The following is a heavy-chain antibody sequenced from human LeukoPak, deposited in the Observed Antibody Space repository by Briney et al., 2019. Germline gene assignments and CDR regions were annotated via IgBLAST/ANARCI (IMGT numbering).Heavy chain of an antibody. J-gene: IGHJ4*02. CDR1: GFIFSNYG. D-gene: IGHD3-10*01. CDR2: ISYDGRNK. CDR3: ARSTYYYGSGSYYPKPPDY. V-gene: IGHV3-30*03. Sequence: GGSLRLSCAASGFIFSNYGMHWFRQAPGKGLEWVAIISYDGRNKYYADSVKGRFTISRDNSKNTLYLQMNSLRAEDTAVYYCARSTYYYGSGSYYPKPPDYWGQGTLVTVSS.